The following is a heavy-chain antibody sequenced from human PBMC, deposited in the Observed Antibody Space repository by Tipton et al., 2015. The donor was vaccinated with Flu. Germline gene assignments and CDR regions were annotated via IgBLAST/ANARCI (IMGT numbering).Heavy chain of an antibody. D-gene: IGHD2-2*01. CDR2: ISYDGTDM. V-gene: IGHV3-30*01. CDR1: GFSFSSFA. Sequence: SLRLPCAASGFSFSSFALHWVRQAPGRGLEWMTFISYDGTDMYYADSVRGRFTISRDNSKNTVYLQMNSLRTEDTAMYYCTREPPYCSTTSCYEFWGQGTLVTVSS. J-gene: IGHJ4*02. CDR3: TREPPYCSTTSCYEF.